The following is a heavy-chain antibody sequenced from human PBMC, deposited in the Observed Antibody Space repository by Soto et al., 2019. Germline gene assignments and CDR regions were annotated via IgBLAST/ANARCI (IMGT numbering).Heavy chain of an antibody. D-gene: IGHD2-2*01. CDR2: IRTKAYGGTT. J-gene: IGHJ6*01. V-gene: IGHV3-49*03. CDR3: TKYTSTSRYSYYGMDV. Sequence: GSLGLSCTPSGFTFGCYAMNWSRQAPGKGLEWVGVIRTKAYGGTTDYAASVKGRFTISRDDSKSIAYLQINSLKSEDTGVYYCTKYTSTSRYSYYGMDVWGHGTTVTVSS. CDR1: GFTFGCYA.